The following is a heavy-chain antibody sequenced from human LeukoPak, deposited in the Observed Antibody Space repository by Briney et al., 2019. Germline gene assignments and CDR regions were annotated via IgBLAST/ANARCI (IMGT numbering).Heavy chain of an antibody. CDR3: ARASAYSSSSGVNC. CDR2: INDSGVT. D-gene: IGHD6-6*01. Sequence: PSETLSLTCAVYGGSFGGYYWSWIRQPPGKGLEWIGQINDSGVTNYIPSLKSRVTISVDTSKNQFSLKLSSVSAADTAVYYCARASAYSSSSGVNCWCQGTLVTVSS. CDR1: GGSFGGYY. V-gene: IGHV4-34*01. J-gene: IGHJ4*02.